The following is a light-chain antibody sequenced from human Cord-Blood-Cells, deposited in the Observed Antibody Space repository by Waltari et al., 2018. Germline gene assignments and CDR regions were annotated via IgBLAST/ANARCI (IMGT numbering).Light chain of an antibody. CDR1: QSISSY. CDR3: QQSHSTPRT. Sequence: DIQMTQSPSSLSASVGDRVTITCRASQSISSYLHWYQQKPGKAPKLLIYAASSLQRGVPSRFSGSGSGTDFTLTISSLQPEDFATYYCQQSHSTPRTFGQGTKVEIK. CDR2: AAS. J-gene: IGKJ1*01. V-gene: IGKV1-39*01.